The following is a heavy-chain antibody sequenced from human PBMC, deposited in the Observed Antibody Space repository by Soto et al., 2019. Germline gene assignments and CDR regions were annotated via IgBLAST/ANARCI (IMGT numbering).Heavy chain of an antibody. CDR2: VYYSGTN. CDR3: ARHTDDILTGNEALDI. CDR1: GGSISSYY. Sequence: PSETLYLTCTVSGGSISSYYWSWIRQSPGKGLEWIGYVYYSGTNNYNPTLSSRITILVDTSENQFSMKLTSVTAADTAVYYCARHTDDILTGNEALDIWGQGTVVTVSS. V-gene: IGHV4-59*08. J-gene: IGHJ3*02. D-gene: IGHD3-9*01.